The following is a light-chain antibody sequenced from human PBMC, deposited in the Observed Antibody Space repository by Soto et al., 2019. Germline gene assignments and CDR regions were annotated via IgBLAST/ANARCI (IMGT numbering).Light chain of an antibody. Sequence: QSVLTQPPSVSDAPRQRVTISCSGSTSNIGNNAVSWYQQVPGKAPKLLIYYDDVLPSGVSDRFSGSKSGTSASLAISGLQSEDEADYYCAAWDDSLNAAVFGGGTQLTVL. CDR2: YDD. CDR3: AAWDDSLNAAV. CDR1: TSNIGNNA. V-gene: IGLV1-36*01. J-gene: IGLJ7*01.